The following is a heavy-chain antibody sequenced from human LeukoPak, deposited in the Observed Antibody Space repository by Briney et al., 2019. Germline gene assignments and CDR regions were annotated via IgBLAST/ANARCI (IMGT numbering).Heavy chain of an antibody. CDR2: INPNSGGT. V-gene: IGHV1-2*02. Sequence: ASVKVSCKASGYTFTGYYMHWVRQAPGQGLEWMGWINPNSGGTNYAQKFQGRVTMTRDTSISTAYMELSRLRSDDTAVYYCARDVLRLLEWPRPFDYWGQGTLVTVSS. CDR3: ARDVLRLLEWPRPFDY. CDR1: GYTFTGYY. J-gene: IGHJ4*02. D-gene: IGHD3-3*01.